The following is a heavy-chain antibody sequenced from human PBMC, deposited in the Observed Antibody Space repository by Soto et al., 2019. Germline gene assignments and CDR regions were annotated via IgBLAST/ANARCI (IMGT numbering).Heavy chain of an antibody. CDR3: ARDHITMVRRVIEYHGMDV. D-gene: IGHD3-10*01. CDR2: IYYTGST. V-gene: IGHV4-59*01. J-gene: IGHJ6*02. CDR1: GDSISSYY. Sequence: SETLSLTCTVSGDSISSYYWSWIRQPPGKGLEWIGYIYYTGSTHYSPSLKSRVTISVDTSKKQFSLRLKSVTAADTAVYYCARDHITMVRRVIEYHGMDVWGQGITVTVSS.